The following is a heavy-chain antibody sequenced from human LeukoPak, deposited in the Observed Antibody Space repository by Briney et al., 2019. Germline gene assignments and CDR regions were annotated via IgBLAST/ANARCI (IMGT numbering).Heavy chain of an antibody. V-gene: IGHV4-34*01. CDR1: GFTFSSYA. J-gene: IGHJ6*02. CDR3: ARGGRRMITVGGLFDGMDV. Sequence: GSLRLSCAAAGFTFSSYAMSWVRQAPGKGLEWIGEIYHSGSTTYNPSLQSRVTISVDTSKSQFSLKLSSVTAADTAVYYCARGGRRMITVGGLFDGMDVWGQGTTVTVSS. D-gene: IGHD3-16*02. CDR2: IYHSGST.